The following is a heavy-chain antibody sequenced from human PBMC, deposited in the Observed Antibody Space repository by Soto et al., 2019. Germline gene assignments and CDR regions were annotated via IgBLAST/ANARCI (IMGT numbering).Heavy chain of an antibody. J-gene: IGHJ1*01. V-gene: IGHV3-30*19. CDR3: ARWGTTGGLDV. CDR2: PSYDGSDN. D-gene: IGHD3-16*01. CDR1: GFTFRSYV. Sequence: QVQLVESGGGVVQPGTSLRVSCVGSGFTFRSYVLHWVRRAPGKGREGVALPSYDGSDNYYGDSGRGRFTISRDNSRNTVDLQMDSLILEDTALYYCARWGTTGGLDVWGQGTLVSVSS.